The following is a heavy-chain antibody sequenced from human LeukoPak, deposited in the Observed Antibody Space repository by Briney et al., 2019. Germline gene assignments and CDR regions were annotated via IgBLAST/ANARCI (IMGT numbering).Heavy chain of an antibody. CDR1: GYTLTELS. CDR2: FDPEDGEA. J-gene: IGHJ6*03. V-gene: IGHV1-24*01. CDR3: ATPHPIYAHYYGSGSINYYMDV. Sequence: ASVKVSCKVSGYTLTELSMHWVRQAPGKGLEWMGGFDPEDGEAIYAQKFQGRVTMTEDTSTDTAYMELSSLGSEDTAVYYCATPHPIYAHYYGSGSINYYMDVWGKGTTVTVSS. D-gene: IGHD3-10*01.